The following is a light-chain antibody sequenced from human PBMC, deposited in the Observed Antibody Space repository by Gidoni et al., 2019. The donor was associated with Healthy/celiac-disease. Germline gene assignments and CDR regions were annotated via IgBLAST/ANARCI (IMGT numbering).Light chain of an antibody. V-gene: IGKV3-11*01. CDR3: QQRSNWPIFT. CDR2: DAS. Sequence: EIVLTPSPATLYLSPGERATLACRDSQSVSSYLAWYQQKPGQAPRLLLYDASSGSGTDFTPTIRSLEPEDLAVYYCQQRSNWPIFTFGPGTKVDIK. CDR1: QSVSSY. J-gene: IGKJ3*01.